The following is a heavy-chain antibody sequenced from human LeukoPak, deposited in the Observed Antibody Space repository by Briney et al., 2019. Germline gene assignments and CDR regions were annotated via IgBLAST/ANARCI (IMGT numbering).Heavy chain of an antibody. V-gene: IGHV3-11*01. D-gene: IGHD6-19*01. J-gene: IGHJ4*02. CDR2: ITSSGNTI. CDR3: ARGSGWYENDF. Sequence: GGSLRLSCAASGFTFSDYYMSWIRQAPGKGLEWVSYITSSGNTIYCGDSVKGRFTISRDNAKRSLYLQMNSLRAEDTAVYYCARGSGWYENDFWGQGTLVTVSS. CDR1: GFTFSDYY.